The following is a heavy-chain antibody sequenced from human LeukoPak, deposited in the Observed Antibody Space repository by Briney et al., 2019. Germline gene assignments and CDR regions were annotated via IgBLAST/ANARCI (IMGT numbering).Heavy chain of an antibody. V-gene: IGHV3-23*01. CDR2: ISGSGGGT. Sequence: PGGSLRLSCAASGFTFSSYAVSWVRQAPGKGLEWVSSISGSGGGTYYADCVKGRFTISRDNSKNTMYLQMNSLRGEDTALYYCTKDLETYFFDYWGQGTLVTVSS. CDR3: TKDLETYFFDY. J-gene: IGHJ4*02. CDR1: GFTFSSYA.